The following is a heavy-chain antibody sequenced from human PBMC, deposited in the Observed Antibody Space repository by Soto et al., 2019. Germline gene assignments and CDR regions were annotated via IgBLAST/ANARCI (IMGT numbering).Heavy chain of an antibody. V-gene: IGHV4-39*01. CDR3: ARPALGKWESDRLDY. J-gene: IGHJ4*02. CDR2: IYYSGST. D-gene: IGHD1-26*01. Sequence: QLQLQESGPGLVKPSETLSLTCTVSGGSISSSSYYWGWIRQPPGKGLEWIGSIYYSGSTYYNPSLKSRVTISVDTSKNQISLKLSSVTAADTAVYYCARPALGKWESDRLDYWGQGTLVTVSS. CDR1: GGSISSSSYY.